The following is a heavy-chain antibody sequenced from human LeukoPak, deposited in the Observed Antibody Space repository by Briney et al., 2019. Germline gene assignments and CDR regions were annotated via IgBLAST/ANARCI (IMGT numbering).Heavy chain of an antibody. J-gene: IGHJ5*02. Sequence: SQTLSLTCTVSGGSISSGTYYWSWIRQPAGKGLEWIGRIYTSGSTNYNPSLKSRVTISVDTSKNQFSLKLSSVTAADTAVYYCARQQLVPYNWFDPWGQGTLVTVSS. CDR3: ARQQLVPYNWFDP. V-gene: IGHV4-61*02. D-gene: IGHD6-13*01. CDR2: IYTSGST. CDR1: GGSISSGTYY.